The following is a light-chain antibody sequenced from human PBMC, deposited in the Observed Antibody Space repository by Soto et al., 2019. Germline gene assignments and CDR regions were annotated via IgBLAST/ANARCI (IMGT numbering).Light chain of an antibody. CDR1: QSISTFY. CDR2: DAS. V-gene: IGKV3-20*01. CDR3: QQYDSLPRT. Sequence: EIVLTQSPGTLSLSPGERATLSCRASQSISTFYLAWYQQKPGQAPRLLIYDASKRSTGIPDRFSGSGIGTDFTLTITRLEPEDVAVYFCQQYDSLPRTFGQGTKVEIK. J-gene: IGKJ1*01.